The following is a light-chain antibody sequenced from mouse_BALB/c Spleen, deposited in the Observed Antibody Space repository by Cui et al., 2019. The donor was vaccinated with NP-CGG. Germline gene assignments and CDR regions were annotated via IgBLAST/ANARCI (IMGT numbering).Light chain of an antibody. Sequence: QAVVTQESALTTSPGETVTRTCRSSTRAVTTSNYANWVQEKPDHLFTGLIGGTNNRAPGVPARFSGSLIGDKAALTITGAQTEDEAIYFCALWYSNHWVFGGGTKLTVL. CDR2: GTN. CDR3: ALWYSNHWV. V-gene: IGLV1*01. J-gene: IGLJ1*01. CDR1: TRAVTTSNY.